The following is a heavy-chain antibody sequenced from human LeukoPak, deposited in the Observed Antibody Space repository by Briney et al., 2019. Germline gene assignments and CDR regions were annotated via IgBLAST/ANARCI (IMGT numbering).Heavy chain of an antibody. Sequence: SETLSLTCAVYGGSFSGYYWSWIRQPPGKGLEWIGYIYYSGSTNYNPSLKSRVTISVDTSKNQFSLKLSSVTAADTAVYYCARVFKDPGYGDYVFDYWGQGTLVTVSS. V-gene: IGHV4-59*01. CDR2: IYYSGST. J-gene: IGHJ4*02. CDR3: ARVFKDPGYGDYVFDY. CDR1: GGSFSGYY. D-gene: IGHD4-17*01.